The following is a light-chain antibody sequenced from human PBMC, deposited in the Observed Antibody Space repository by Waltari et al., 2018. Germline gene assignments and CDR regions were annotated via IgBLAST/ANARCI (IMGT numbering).Light chain of an antibody. CDR1: QSVNNNY. CDR3: QQYATSPEA. Sequence: EIVLTQSPGTLSLFPGERATLSCRASQSVNNNYLAWYQQKPGQPPRLLIYGASTRATGIPDRFHGSGSGTDFTLTISRLEPEDFAVFYCQQYATSPEAFGGGTKVEIK. J-gene: IGKJ4*01. V-gene: IGKV3-20*01. CDR2: GAS.